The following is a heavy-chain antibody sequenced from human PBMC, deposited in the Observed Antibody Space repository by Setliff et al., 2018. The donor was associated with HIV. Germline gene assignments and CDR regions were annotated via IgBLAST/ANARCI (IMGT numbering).Heavy chain of an antibody. J-gene: IGHJ4*02. CDR3: ARGVNFDY. CDR1: GGSISSGSYY. CDR2: IYTSGST. D-gene: IGHD3-3*01. Sequence: SETLSLTCTVSGGSISSGSYYWSWIRQPAGKGLEWIGLIYTSGSTNYNPSLTSRVTISADTSRNQFSLKLTSVTAADTAIYYCARGVNFDYWGQGTQVTVSS. V-gene: IGHV4-61*02.